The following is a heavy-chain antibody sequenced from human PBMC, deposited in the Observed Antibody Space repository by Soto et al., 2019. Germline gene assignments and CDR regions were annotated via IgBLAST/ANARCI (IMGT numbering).Heavy chain of an antibody. J-gene: IGHJ4*02. V-gene: IGHV4-30-2*01. CDR2: IYYSGST. CDR3: ARLGFCGRVNWPDY. Sequence: SETLSLTCTVSGGSITTTGYYWSWIRQPPGRGLEWIGYIYYSGSTYYSPSLKSRVIISMDETINHFSLPLGFVTAADTAIYYCARLGFCGRVNWPDYWGQGALVNVSS. D-gene: IGHD2-15*01. CDR1: GGSITTTGYY.